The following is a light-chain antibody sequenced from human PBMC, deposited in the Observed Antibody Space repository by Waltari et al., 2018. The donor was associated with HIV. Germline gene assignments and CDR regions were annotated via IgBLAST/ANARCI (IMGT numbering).Light chain of an antibody. CDR3: QQSYSTPRT. J-gene: IGKJ1*01. CDR1: QSISNY. V-gene: IGKV1-39*01. CDR2: TAS. Sequence: DIQMTQSPSSLSVSVGDRVTITCRASQSISNYLNWYQQKPGKAPNLLIYTASSLQSGVPSRFSGSGSGTDFTLTISSLQLEDFATYYCQQSYSTPRTFGQGTKVDIK.